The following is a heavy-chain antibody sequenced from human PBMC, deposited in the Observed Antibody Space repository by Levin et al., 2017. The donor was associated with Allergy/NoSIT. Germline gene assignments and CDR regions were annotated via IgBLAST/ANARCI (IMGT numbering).Heavy chain of an antibody. D-gene: IGHD3-22*01. CDR2: INRGGNEI. Sequence: GESLKISCTSSGFTFSSFYMSWVRQAPGKGLEWVANINRGGNEIYYADSVKGRFNISRDNAKTSLYLQMNSLRPEDSAVYYCAREEGWGYYYGMDVWGQGTTVTVSS. J-gene: IGHJ6*02. CDR1: GFTFSSFY. V-gene: IGHV3-7*01. CDR3: AREEGWGYYYGMDV.